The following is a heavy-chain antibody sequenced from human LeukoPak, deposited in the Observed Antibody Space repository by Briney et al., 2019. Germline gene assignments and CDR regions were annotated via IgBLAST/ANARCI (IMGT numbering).Heavy chain of an antibody. CDR3: ARVRYYYGMDV. J-gene: IGHJ6*02. CDR2: ISSSGSTI. CDR1: GFTFSSYG. V-gene: IGHV3-48*04. Sequence: GRSLRLSCAASGFTFSSYGMHWVRQAPGKGLEWVSYISSSGSTIYYADSVKGRFTISRDNAKNSLYLQMNSLRAEDTAVYYCARVRYYYGMDVWGQGTTVTVSS.